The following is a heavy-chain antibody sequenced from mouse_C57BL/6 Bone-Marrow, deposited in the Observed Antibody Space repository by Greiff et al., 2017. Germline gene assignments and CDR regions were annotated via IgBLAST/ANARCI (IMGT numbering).Heavy chain of an antibody. CDR1: GFTFSSYT. V-gene: IGHV5-9*01. J-gene: IGHJ1*03. CDR2: ISGGGGNT. CDR3: ARRYFDV. Sequence: EVQLQESGGGLVKPGGSLKLSCAASGFTFSSYTMSWVRQTTEKRLEWVATISGGGGNTYYPDSVKGRFTISRDKAKNTVYLEMSSLKSEDTALYSCARRYFDVWGTGTTVTVSS.